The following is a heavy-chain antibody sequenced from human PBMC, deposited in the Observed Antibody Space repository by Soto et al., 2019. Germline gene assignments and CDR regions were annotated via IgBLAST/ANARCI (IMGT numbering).Heavy chain of an antibody. Sequence: GGSLRLSCAASGFTFSSYAMHWVRQAPGKGLEWVAVISYDGSNKYYADSVKGRFTISRDNSKNTLYLQMNSLRAEDTAVYYCARGWYYYDSSGLYWGQGSRVTVSS. V-gene: IGHV3-30-3*01. J-gene: IGHJ1*01. D-gene: IGHD3-22*01. CDR3: ARGWYYYDSSGLY. CDR2: ISYDGSNK. CDR1: GFTFSSYA.